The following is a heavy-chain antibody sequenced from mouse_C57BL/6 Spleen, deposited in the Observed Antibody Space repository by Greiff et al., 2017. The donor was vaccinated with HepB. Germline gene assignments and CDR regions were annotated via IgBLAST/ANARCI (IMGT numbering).Heavy chain of an antibody. D-gene: IGHD3-2*02. J-gene: IGHJ2*01. V-gene: IGHV5-6*01. CDR2: ISSGGSYT. CDR1: GFTFSSYG. CDR3: ARPAAQATQFDY. Sequence: EVKLVESGGDLVKPGGSLKLSCAASGFTFSSYGMSWVRQTPDKRLEWVATISSGGSYTYYPDSVKGRFTISRDNAKNTLYLQMSSLKSEDTAMYYCARPAAQATQFDYWGQGTTLTVSS.